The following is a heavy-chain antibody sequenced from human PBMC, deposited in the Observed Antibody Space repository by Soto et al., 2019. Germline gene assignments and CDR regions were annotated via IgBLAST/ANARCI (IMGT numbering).Heavy chain of an antibody. Sequence: PSETLSLTCTVSGGSISSYYWSWIRQPPGKGLEWIGYIYCIGSTNYNPSLKSRVTISVDTSKNQFSLKLSSVTAADTAVYYCARRAYYGSGFDYWGQGTLVTVSS. D-gene: IGHD3-10*01. CDR3: ARRAYYGSGFDY. V-gene: IGHV4-59*08. CDR2: IYCIGST. J-gene: IGHJ4*02. CDR1: GGSISSYY.